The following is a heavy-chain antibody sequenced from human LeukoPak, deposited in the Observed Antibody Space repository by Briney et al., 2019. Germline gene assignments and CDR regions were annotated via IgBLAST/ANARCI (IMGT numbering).Heavy chain of an antibody. CDR3: ARAGYGSSWYFDY. CDR2: IYHSGST. V-gene: IGHV4-4*02. D-gene: IGHD6-13*01. J-gene: IGHJ4*02. CDR1: GGSISSSNW. Sequence: SETLSLTCAVSGGSISSSNWWSWVRQPPGKGLEWIGEIYHSGSTNYNPSLKSRVTISVDKSKNHFSLKLSSVTAADTAVYYCARAGYGSSWYFDYWGQGTLVTVSS.